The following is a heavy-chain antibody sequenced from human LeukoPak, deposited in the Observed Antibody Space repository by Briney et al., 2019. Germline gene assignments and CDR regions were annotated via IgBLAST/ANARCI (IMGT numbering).Heavy chain of an antibody. D-gene: IGHD4/OR15-4a*01. V-gene: IGHV4-4*07. CDR2: IFTSGST. Sequence: SETLSLTCTVSGGSISSDYWSWISQPAGKGLEWIGRIFTSGSTSYNPSLKRRVTISLDTAKDQFSLKLSSVTAADTAVYFCSRGGANDLWGQGTLVTVSS. J-gene: IGHJ5*02. CDR3: SRGGANDL. CDR1: GGSISSDY.